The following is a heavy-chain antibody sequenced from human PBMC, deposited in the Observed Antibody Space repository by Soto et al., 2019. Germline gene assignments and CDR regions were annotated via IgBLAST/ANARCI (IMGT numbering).Heavy chain of an antibody. J-gene: IGHJ4*02. CDR2: ISYSGST. CDR3: ARGTSWQLPFDY. CDR1: SDSISSYY. V-gene: IGHV4-59*01. D-gene: IGHD6-13*01. Sequence: SETLSLTCTVSSDSISSYYWSWIRQPPGKRLEWIGYISYSGSTDYNPSLKSRVTISGDTSKNQFSLRVSSVTAADTAVYYCARGTSWQLPFDYWGQGTLVTVSS.